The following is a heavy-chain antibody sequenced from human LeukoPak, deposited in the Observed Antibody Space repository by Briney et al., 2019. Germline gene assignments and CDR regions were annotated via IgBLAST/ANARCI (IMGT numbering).Heavy chain of an antibody. Sequence: GGSLRLSCAASGFTFSSYAMHWVRQAPGKGLEWVAVISYDGSNKYYADSVKGRFTISRDNSKNTLYLQMNSLRTEDTAVYYCASGKFYYGSDLPGYWGQGTLVTVSS. CDR3: ASGKFYYGSDLPGY. V-gene: IGHV3-30-3*01. J-gene: IGHJ4*02. CDR2: ISYDGSNK. D-gene: IGHD3-10*01. CDR1: GFTFSSYA.